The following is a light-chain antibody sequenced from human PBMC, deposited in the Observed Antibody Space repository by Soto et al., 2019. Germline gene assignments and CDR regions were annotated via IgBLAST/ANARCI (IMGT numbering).Light chain of an antibody. CDR2: SNN. J-gene: IGLJ1*01. Sequence: QSVLTQPPSASGTPGQRVSISCSGSSSNIGSNTVNWYQQLPGTAPKLLIYSNNQRPSGVPDRFSGSKSGTSASLAISGLQSEDEADYYCAAWEDSLNALWVFGTGTKLTVL. V-gene: IGLV1-44*01. CDR1: SSNIGSNT. CDR3: AAWEDSLNALWV.